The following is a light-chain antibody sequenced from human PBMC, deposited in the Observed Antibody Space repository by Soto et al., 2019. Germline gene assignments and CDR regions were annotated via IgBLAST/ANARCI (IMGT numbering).Light chain of an antibody. V-gene: IGKV3-20*01. J-gene: IGKJ4*01. Sequence: EIVLTQSPGTLSLSPGETATLSCRASQSIDSGYVAWYEQRPGLSPRLLIFDAASRATGIPDRFSGSGSGTAFTLIIRRLEPEDLAVYYCQKYYRSPYTFGGGTKVEIK. CDR3: QKYYRSPYT. CDR1: QSIDSGY. CDR2: DAA.